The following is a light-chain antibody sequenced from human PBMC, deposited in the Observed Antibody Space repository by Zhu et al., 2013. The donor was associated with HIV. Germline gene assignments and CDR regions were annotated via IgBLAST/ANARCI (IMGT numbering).Light chain of an antibody. V-gene: IGKV3D-15*01. J-gene: IGKJ4*01. CDR1: QSVSSN. Sequence: EIVMTQSPATLSVSPGERATLSCRASQSVSSNLAWYQQKPGQAPRLLIYGASTRATGIPARFSGSGSGTEFTLTISSLQSEDFGVYYCQQYGSSPLTFGGGTKVEIK. CDR3: QQYGSSPLT. CDR2: GAS.